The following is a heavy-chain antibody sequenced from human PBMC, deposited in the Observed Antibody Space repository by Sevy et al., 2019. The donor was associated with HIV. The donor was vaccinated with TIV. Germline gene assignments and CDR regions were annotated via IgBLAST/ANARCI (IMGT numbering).Heavy chain of an antibody. CDR2: ISSSSSYI. CDR3: AREVGAAAGLKYYYYGMDV. Sequence: GESLKISCAASGFTFSSYSMNWVRQAPGKGLEWVSSISSSSSYIYYADSVKGRFTISRDNAKNSLYLQMNSLRAEDTAVYYCAREVGAAAGLKYYYYGMDVWGQGTTVTVSS. D-gene: IGHD6-13*01. J-gene: IGHJ6*02. V-gene: IGHV3-21*01. CDR1: GFTFSSYS.